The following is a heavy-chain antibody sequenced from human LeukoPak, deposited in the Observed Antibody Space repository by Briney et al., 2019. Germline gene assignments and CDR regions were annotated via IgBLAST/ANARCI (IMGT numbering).Heavy chain of an antibody. CDR3: ARGGSPPEALGDTFDV. Sequence: GGSLRLSCAASGFNFNTYWMHWVRQTPGKGLMWVSRVKSDGLSTNYADSVKGRSTISRDNAMDTLHLQMNSLRAEDTAVYYCARGGSPPEALGDTFDVWGQGTLVTVSS. CDR1: GFNFNTYW. D-gene: IGHD1-26*01. V-gene: IGHV3-74*01. CDR2: VKSDGLST. J-gene: IGHJ3*01.